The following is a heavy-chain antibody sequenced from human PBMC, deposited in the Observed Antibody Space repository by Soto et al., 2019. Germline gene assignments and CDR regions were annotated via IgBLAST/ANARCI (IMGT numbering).Heavy chain of an antibody. CDR3: ARQTVDTAMALRPYPTAFDY. CDR2: IIPIFGTA. CDR1: GGTFSSYA. J-gene: IGHJ4*02. D-gene: IGHD5-18*01. Sequence: QVQLVQSGAEVKKPGSSVKVSCKASGGTFSSYAISWVRQAPGQGLEWTGGIIPIFGTANYAQKFQGRVTITAHESTSTAYMELSSLRSEDTAVYYCARQTVDTAMALRPYPTAFDYWGQGTLVTVSS. V-gene: IGHV1-69*01.